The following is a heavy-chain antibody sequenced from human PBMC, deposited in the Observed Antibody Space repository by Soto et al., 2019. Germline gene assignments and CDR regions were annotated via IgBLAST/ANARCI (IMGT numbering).Heavy chain of an antibody. CDR1: GFSSTNHW. D-gene: IGHD2-2*01. CDR2: IDPSDSYT. J-gene: IGHJ6*02. CDR3: ARRLPAGGGYYYGMDV. Sequence: RGESLKISCKGSGFSSTNHWISWVRQMPGKGLEWMGRIDPSDSYTNYNPSFQGHVTISVDKSISTAFLQWSSLKASDTAIYYCARRLPAGGGYYYGMDVWGQGATVTVSS. V-gene: IGHV5-10-1*01.